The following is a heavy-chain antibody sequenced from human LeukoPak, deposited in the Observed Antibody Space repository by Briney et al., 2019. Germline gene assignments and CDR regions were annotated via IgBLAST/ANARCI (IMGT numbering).Heavy chain of an antibody. CDR3: ARGGSTLHSAGGHDIEFYYYYYMDV. J-gene: IGHJ6*03. D-gene: IGHD3-9*01. Sequence: SETLSLTCTVSGGSISRGSYYWSWIRQPAGKGLEWIGRIFISGGTNYNPSLGSRVTMSLDTSKNQFSLKLYSVTAADTAVYYCARGGSTLHSAGGHDIEFYYYYYMDVWGKGATVTISS. V-gene: IGHV4-61*02. CDR2: IFISGGT. CDR1: GGSISRGSYY.